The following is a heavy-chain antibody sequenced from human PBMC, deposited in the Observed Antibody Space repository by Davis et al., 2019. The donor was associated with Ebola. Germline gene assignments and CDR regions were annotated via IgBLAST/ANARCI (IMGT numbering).Heavy chain of an antibody. J-gene: IGHJ5*02. CDR1: GWSFSLSY. Sequence: PSETLSLTCVVHGWSFSLSYWSWVRQPPGKDLEWIGEINHRGFATYNPSLKSRLTISLGTSNNQFSLTLSSLTAADAGVYYCARVSIAARPSASWGQGTLVTVSS. V-gene: IGHV4-34*01. D-gene: IGHD6-6*01. CDR2: INHRGFA. CDR3: ARVSIAARPSAS.